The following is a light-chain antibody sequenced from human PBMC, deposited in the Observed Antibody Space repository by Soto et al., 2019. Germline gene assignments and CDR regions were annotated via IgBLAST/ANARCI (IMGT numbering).Light chain of an antibody. CDR2: EGS. J-gene: IGLJ2*01. V-gene: IGLV2-23*01. Sequence: QSALTQPASVSGSPGQSITISCTGTRGDVGSYNLVSWYQQHPGKAPKLMIYEGSKRPSGVSNRFSGSKSGNTASLTISGLQAEDEADYYCCSYAGSSTLVFGGGTKLTVL. CDR1: RGDVGSYNL. CDR3: CSYAGSSTLV.